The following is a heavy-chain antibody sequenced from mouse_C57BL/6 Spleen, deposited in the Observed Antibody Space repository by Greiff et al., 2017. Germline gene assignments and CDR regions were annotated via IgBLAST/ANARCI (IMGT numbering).Heavy chain of an antibody. V-gene: IGHV1-54*01. CDR1: GYAFTNYL. D-gene: IGHD1-1*01. Sequence: VQLQESGAELVRPGTSVKVSCKASGYAFTNYLIEWVKQRPGQGLEWIGVINPGSGGTNYNEKFKGKATLTADKSSSTAYLQLSSLTSEDSAVYFCARTVVATSPLAYWGQGTLVTVAA. J-gene: IGHJ3*01. CDR3: ARTVVATSPLAY. CDR2: INPGSGGT.